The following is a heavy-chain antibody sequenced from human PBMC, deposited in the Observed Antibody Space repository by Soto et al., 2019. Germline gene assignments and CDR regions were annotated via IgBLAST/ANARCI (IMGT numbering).Heavy chain of an antibody. CDR2: ISAYNGNT. CDR1: GYTFTSYG. J-gene: IGHJ6*03. Sequence: ASVKVSCKASGYTFTSYGISWVRQAPGQGLEWMGWISAYNGNTNYAQKLQGRVTMTTDTSTSTAYMELRSLRSDDTAVYYCARTVTDTYYYYYYMDVWGKGTTVTVSS. CDR3: ARTVTDTYYYYYYMDV. D-gene: IGHD4-4*01. V-gene: IGHV1-18*01.